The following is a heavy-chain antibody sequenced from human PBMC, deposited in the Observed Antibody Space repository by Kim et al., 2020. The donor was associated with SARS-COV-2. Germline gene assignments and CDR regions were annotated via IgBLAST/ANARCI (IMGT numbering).Heavy chain of an antibody. D-gene: IGHD1-7*01. Sequence: ADSVKGRFTISRDNAKNSLYLQMNSLRAEDTAVYYCAREEAGAGTRAFEYWGQGTLVTVSS. V-gene: IGHV3-21*01. CDR3: AREEAGAGTRAFEY. J-gene: IGHJ4*02.